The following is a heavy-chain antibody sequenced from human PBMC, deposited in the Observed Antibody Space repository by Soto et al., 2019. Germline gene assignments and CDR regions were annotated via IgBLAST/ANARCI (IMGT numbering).Heavy chain of an antibody. D-gene: IGHD3-16*01. J-gene: IGHJ6*02. CDR1: GGSISSGGYY. CDR2: IDYSAGT. Sequence: QVQLQESGPGLVKPSQTLSLTCTVSGGSISSGGYYWSWIRQHPGKGLELIGSIDYSAGTYYPPSLKSRVSRCVDAHGNRFSPRQSSVTAAGTGGDYCARGGTGSSHYDFRYCDGMDGCGQGATGIVSS. CDR3: ARGGTGSSHYDFRYCDGMDG. V-gene: IGHV4-31*03.